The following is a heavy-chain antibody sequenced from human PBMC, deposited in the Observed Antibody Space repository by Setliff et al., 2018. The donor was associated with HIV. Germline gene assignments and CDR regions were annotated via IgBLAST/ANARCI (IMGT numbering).Heavy chain of an antibody. Sequence: GESLKISCKTSGYDFATYWIGWVRQMPGKGLEWMGVLYPSDSDAIYSPTFQGRVTISADKATNTAYLQWASLKSSDTAMYYCARPRGNDYAGSGFDNWGQGTLVTVSS. CDR3: ARPRGNDYAGSGFDN. D-gene: IGHD2-2*01. CDR1: GYDFATYW. J-gene: IGHJ4*02. V-gene: IGHV5-51*01. CDR2: LYPSDSDA.